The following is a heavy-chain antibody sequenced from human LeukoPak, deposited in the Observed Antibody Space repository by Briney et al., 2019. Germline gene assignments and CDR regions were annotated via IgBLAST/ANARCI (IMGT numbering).Heavy chain of an antibody. CDR3: ARGTRHQIKNGDYALTLKNWFDP. J-gene: IGHJ5*02. D-gene: IGHD4-17*01. CDR1: GGSFSGYH. V-gene: IGHV4-34*01. CDR2: INHSGST. Sequence: SETLSLTCAVYGGSFSGYHWSRIRQPPGKGLEWIGEINHSGSTNYNPSLKSRVTISVDTSKNQFSLKLSSVTAADTAVYYCARGTRHQIKNGDYALTLKNWFDPWGQGTLVTVSS.